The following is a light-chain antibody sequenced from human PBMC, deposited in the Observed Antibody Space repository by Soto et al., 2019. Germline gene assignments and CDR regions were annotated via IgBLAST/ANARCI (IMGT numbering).Light chain of an antibody. V-gene: IGLV2-14*01. CDR2: DVT. CDR1: SSDVGGYNS. Sequence: QSALTQPASVSGSPGQSITISCTGTSSDVGGYNSVSWYRQDPGKAPKLMIYDVTNRPSGVSNRFSGSKSGNTASLTISGLQAEDEADYYCTSYSDSKTGVFGGGTKLTVL. CDR3: TSYSDSKTGV. J-gene: IGLJ3*02.